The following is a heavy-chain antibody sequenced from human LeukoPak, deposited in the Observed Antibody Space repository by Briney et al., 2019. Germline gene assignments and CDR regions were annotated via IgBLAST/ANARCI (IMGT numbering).Heavy chain of an antibody. CDR1: GGSINSGDYF. Sequence: PSETLSLTCTVSGGSINSGDYFWSWIRQPPGKGLDWIGYIYYYGTTYYNPSLKSRLTISLDTSKNKFSLKLTSVTAADTAVYYCARGLRYGSGTFPYYFDYWGQGTLVTVSS. CDR2: IYYYGTT. J-gene: IGHJ4*02. V-gene: IGHV4-30-4*08. CDR3: ARGLRYGSGTFPYYFDY. D-gene: IGHD3-10*01.